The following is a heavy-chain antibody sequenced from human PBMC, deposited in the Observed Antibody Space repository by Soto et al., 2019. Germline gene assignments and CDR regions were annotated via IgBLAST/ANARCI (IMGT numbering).Heavy chain of an antibody. CDR1: GFTFSDYY. J-gene: IGHJ4*02. CDR2: IGGSSMYT. V-gene: IGHV3-11*06. CDR3: ARYRGADRGGYFDY. D-gene: IGHD3-10*01. Sequence: GGSLRLSCAASGFTFSDYYMSWIRQAPGKGLEWVSYIGGSSMYTNYADSVKGRFTISRDNAENSLYLQMNSLRVEDTAVYYCARYRGADRGGYFDYWGQGALVTVS.